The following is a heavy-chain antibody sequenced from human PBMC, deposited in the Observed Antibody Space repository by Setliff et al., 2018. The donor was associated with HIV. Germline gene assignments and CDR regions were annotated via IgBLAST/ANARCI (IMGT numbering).Heavy chain of an antibody. V-gene: IGHV1-69*10. CDR2: IIPILGIA. J-gene: IGHJ5*02. CDR1: GGSFSDYA. D-gene: IGHD3-3*01. Sequence: GASVKVSCKASGGSFSDYAINWVRQAPGQGLEWMGGIIPILGIANYAQKFQGRVTLTTDTSTNTAYMDLRRLKSDDTAMYYCARDPTAPRITIFGVVGATYWCDPWGQGTLVTVS. CDR3: ARDPTAPRITIFGVVGATYWCDP.